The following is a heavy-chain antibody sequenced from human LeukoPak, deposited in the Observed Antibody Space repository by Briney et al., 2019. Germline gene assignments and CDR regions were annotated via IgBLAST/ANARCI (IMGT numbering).Heavy chain of an antibody. J-gene: IGHJ1*01. CDR2: IYHSGST. D-gene: IGHD5-18*01. V-gene: IGHV4-38-2*02. Sequence: SETLSLTCTVSGSSISSGYYWGWVRQPPGKGLEWIGNIYHSGSTYYNPSLKSRVTISVDTSKNQFSLKLSSVTAADTAVYYCAEGVQLWLEYFQHWGQGTLVTVSS. CDR3: AEGVQLWLEYFQH. CDR1: GSSISSGYY.